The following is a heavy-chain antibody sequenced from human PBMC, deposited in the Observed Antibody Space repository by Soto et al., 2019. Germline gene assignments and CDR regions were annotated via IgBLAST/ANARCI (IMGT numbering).Heavy chain of an antibody. CDR3: GAGGGDYGFNY. CDR1: GGSISSYY. J-gene: IGHJ4*02. V-gene: IGHV4-59*08. Sequence: QVQLQESGPGLVKPSETLSLTCTVSGGSISSYYWSWIRQPPGKGLEWIGYIYYSGSTNYNPSLKSPGTRSVNTSKNQFSLKLVSVTAADTAGYYCGAGGGDYGFNYWGQGTLVTVSS. D-gene: IGHD4-17*01. CDR2: IYYSGST.